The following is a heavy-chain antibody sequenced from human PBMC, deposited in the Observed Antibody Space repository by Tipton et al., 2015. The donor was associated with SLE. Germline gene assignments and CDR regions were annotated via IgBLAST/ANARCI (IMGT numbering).Heavy chain of an antibody. D-gene: IGHD1-26*01. Sequence: LRLSCTVSGGYISSYFWNWIRQPPGKGLEWIGYIYYSGSTNYNPSLKSRVTISVDTSKNQFSLKLSSVTAADTAVYYCARDSGVVGALDAFDIWGQGTMVTVSS. J-gene: IGHJ3*02. CDR1: GGYISSYF. CDR3: ARDSGVVGALDAFDI. CDR2: IYYSGST. V-gene: IGHV4-59*01.